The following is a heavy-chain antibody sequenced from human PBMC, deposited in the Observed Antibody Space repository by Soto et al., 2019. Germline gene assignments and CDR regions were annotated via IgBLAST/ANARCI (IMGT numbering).Heavy chain of an antibody. Sequence: QVQLVQSGAEVKKPGSSVKVSCQASGGTFSSYAISWVRQAPGQGLEWMGGIIPIVGTANYAQKFQGRVTITADESTSAAYMELSSLSSEDTAVYYCARGSTVTTRTFDYWGQGTLVTVSS. CDR1: GGTFSSYA. CDR2: IIPIVGTA. CDR3: ARGSTVTTRTFDY. D-gene: IGHD4-4*01. V-gene: IGHV1-69*01. J-gene: IGHJ4*02.